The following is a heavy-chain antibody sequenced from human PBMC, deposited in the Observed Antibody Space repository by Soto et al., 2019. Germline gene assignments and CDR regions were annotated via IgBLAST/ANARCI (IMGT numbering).Heavy chain of an antibody. CDR3: ARELPARYYYFDC. CDR1: GDSVSSNSGA. V-gene: IGHV6-1*01. J-gene: IGHJ4*02. D-gene: IGHD3-9*01. Sequence: SQTLSLTCAISGDSVSSNSGAWDWIRQSPSRGLEWLGRTYYRSKWYTDYAVSVKSRITINPDTSKNQFSLQLNSVTPEDTAVYYWARELPARYYYFDCWGQGSLVTVDS. CDR2: TYYRSKWYT.